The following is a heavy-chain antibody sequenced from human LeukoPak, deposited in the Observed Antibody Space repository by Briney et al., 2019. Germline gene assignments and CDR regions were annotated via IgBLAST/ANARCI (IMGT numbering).Heavy chain of an antibody. CDR1: GGSISSGSYY. Sequence: SETLSLTCTVPGGSISSGSYYWSWIRQPAGKGLEWIGRIYTSGSTNYNPSLKSRVTISVDTSKNQFSLKLSSVTAADTAVYYCAREGTRMGYWGQGTLVTVSS. CDR2: IYTSGST. J-gene: IGHJ4*02. V-gene: IGHV4-61*02. CDR3: AREGTRMGY. D-gene: IGHD2-8*01.